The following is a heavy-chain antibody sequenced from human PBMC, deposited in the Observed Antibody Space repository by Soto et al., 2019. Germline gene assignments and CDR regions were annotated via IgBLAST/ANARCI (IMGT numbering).Heavy chain of an antibody. CDR1: GGSISSSSYY. CDR3: ARDLGGWSSRWYRQDI. D-gene: IGHD6-19*01. V-gene: IGHV4-39*07. Sequence: PSGTLSLTCTVSGGSISSSSYYWGWIRQPPGKGLEWIGSIYYSGSTYYNPSLKSRVTISVDTSKNQFSLKLSSVTAADTAVYYCARDLGGWSSRWYRQDIWGQGTMVTVSS. CDR2: IYYSGST. J-gene: IGHJ3*02.